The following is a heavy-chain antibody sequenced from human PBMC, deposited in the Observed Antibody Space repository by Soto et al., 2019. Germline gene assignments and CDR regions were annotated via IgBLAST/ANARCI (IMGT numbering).Heavy chain of an antibody. CDR3: ASSPGTYCGGDCYQFYFDY. D-gene: IGHD2-21*02. J-gene: IGHJ4*02. CDR2: IYYSGST. Sequence: SETLSLTCTVSGGSISSYYWSWIRQPPGKGLEWIGYIYYSGSTNYNPSLKSRVTISADTSKNQFSLRLSSVTAADTAVYYCASSPGTYCGGDCYQFYFDYWGQGTLVTVS. CDR1: GGSISSYY. V-gene: IGHV4-59*08.